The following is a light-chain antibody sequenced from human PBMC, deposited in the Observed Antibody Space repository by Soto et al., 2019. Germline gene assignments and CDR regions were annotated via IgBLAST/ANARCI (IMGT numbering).Light chain of an antibody. J-gene: IGKJ2*01. CDR2: GGS. CDR1: QSVTSTY. Sequence: EIVLTQSPVTLSLSPGERATLSCTASQSVTSTYLAWYQQKPGQSPRLIIYGGSTMASDFPDSFSGGGSGTNFTLIISRVEPVDSAVYYRHCHQFDSSLVYICGQGTKLES. CDR3: HCHQFDSSLVYI. V-gene: IGKV3-20*01.